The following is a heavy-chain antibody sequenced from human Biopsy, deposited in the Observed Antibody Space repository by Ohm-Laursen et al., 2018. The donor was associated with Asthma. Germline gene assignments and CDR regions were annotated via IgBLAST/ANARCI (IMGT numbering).Heavy chain of an antibody. CDR1: GGSVSSGNNS. V-gene: IGHV4-30-4*01. Sequence: TLSLTCAVSGGSVSSGNNSWTWIRQPPGKGLEWIGYIYYSGSTSHNPSLTSRLTISVDTSKNQFSLKLTSVTAADTAVYYCARASLAARANWFDPWGQGTLVSVSS. CDR3: ARASLAARANWFDP. J-gene: IGHJ5*02. D-gene: IGHD6-6*01. CDR2: IYYSGST.